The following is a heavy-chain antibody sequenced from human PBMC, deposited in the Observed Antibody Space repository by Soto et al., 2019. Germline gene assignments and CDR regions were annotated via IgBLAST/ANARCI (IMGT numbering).Heavy chain of an antibody. V-gene: IGHV4-59*08. CDR3: VRHPPERRYYYYGMDV. Sequence: SETLSLTCTVSDGSISSYYWSWIRQPPGKGLEWIGYIYYSGSTNYNPSLKSRVTISVDTSKNQFSLKLSSVTAADTAVYYCVRHPPERRYYYYGMDVWGQGTTVTVSS. J-gene: IGHJ6*02. D-gene: IGHD1-1*01. CDR2: IYYSGST. CDR1: DGSISSYY.